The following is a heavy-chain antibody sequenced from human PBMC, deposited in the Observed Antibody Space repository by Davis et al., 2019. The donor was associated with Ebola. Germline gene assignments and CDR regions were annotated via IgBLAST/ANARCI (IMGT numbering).Heavy chain of an antibody. CDR2: ISSSSSYI. V-gene: IGHV3-21*01. CDR3: ARDQVINYDSSGYYEYYYYGMDV. D-gene: IGHD3-22*01. J-gene: IGHJ6*02. Sequence: LKISCAASGFTFSSYSMNWVRQAPGKGLEWVSSISSSSSYIYYADSVKGRFTISRDNAKNSLYLQMNSLRAEDTAVYYCARDQVINYDSSGYYEYYYYGMDVWGQGTTVTVSS. CDR1: GFTFSSYS.